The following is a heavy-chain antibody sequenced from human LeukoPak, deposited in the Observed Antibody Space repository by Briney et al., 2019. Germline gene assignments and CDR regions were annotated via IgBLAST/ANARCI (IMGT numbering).Heavy chain of an antibody. CDR1: EFTFSSAW. J-gene: IGHJ4*02. CDR2: IKSKSDGGTT. CDR3: TTDLGLTMIRGVIVY. Sequence: GGSLRLSCGASEFTFSSAWMSWVRQAPGKGLEWVGRIKSKSDGGTTDYGAPVKGRFTISRDDSKNTLYLQMNSLKTEDTAVYYCTTDLGLTMIRGVIVYWGQGTLVTVSS. V-gene: IGHV3-15*01. D-gene: IGHD3-10*01.